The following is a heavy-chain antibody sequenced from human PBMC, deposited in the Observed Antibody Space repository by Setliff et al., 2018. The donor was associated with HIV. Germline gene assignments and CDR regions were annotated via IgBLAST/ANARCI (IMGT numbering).Heavy chain of an antibody. CDR2: INGGTTT. J-gene: IGHJ6*02. CDR3: ARDDSNYRQHGMDV. CDR1: GITVSGIY. Sequence: PGGSLRLSCVASGITVSGIYMTWVRQAPGKGLEWVSVINGGTTTYYADSVKGRFTISRDNAKNSLYLQMNSLRAEDTAVYYCARDDSNYRQHGMDVWGQGTTVTVSS. D-gene: IGHD4-4*01. V-gene: IGHV3-66*01.